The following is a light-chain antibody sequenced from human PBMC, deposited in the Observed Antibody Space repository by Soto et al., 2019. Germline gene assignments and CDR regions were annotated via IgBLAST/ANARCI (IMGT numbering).Light chain of an antibody. CDR1: QSISNR. Sequence: DIQMTQSPSTLSASVGDRVTITCRASQSISNRLAWYNQTPGKAPNLLIFKASTLQSGVPPSFSGSGSGTEFTLTISSLQPGDFGTYYSQQYNIFPLRFGQGTKVEV. V-gene: IGKV1-5*03. CDR2: KAS. CDR3: QQYNIFPLR. J-gene: IGKJ1*01.